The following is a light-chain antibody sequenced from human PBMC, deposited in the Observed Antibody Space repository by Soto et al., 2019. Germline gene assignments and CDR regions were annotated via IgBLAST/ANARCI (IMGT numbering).Light chain of an antibody. Sequence: DIQMTQSPSTLSASVGDRVTITCRASQNINNWLAWFQQKPGKAPKLLIYQASSLKSGVPSRFGGSGSGTEFTLTISCLQPDDFATYYCQQYNSWSTWTFGPGTKVEIK. J-gene: IGKJ1*01. CDR3: QQYNSWSTWT. CDR2: QAS. CDR1: QNINNW. V-gene: IGKV1-5*03.